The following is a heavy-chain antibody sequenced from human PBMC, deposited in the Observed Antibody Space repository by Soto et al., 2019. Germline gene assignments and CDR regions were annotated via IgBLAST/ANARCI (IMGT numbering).Heavy chain of an antibody. J-gene: IGHJ5*02. CDR3: ARLQVEMATIGYNWFDP. CDR1: GYNFTSYL. Sequence: GESLKSSCTGSGYNFTSYLIGWVHQKPGKGLEWMGIIYPGDSDTRYSPSFQGQVTTSADKSISTAYLQWSSLKASDTAMYYCARLQVEMATIGYNWFDPWGQGTLVTVSS. V-gene: IGHV5-51*07. CDR2: IYPGDSDT. D-gene: IGHD5-12*01.